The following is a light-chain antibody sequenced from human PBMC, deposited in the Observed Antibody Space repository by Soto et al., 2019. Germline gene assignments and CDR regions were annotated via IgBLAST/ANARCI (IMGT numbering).Light chain of an antibody. J-gene: IGKJ2*01. Sequence: DIQMTQSPSTLSASVGDRVTITCRASQSISSWLAWYQQNPGKAPKVLIYKASSLESGGPSRFSGSGSGTEFTLTISSPQPDDFATYYCQPYNSYPYTFGQGTKLEIK. CDR3: QPYNSYPYT. CDR2: KAS. CDR1: QSISSW. V-gene: IGKV1-5*03.